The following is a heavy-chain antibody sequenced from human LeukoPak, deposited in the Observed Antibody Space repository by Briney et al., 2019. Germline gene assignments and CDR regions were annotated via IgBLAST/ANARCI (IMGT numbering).Heavy chain of an antibody. CDR3: ARGIVTMVRGVTKAFDY. V-gene: IGHV4-30-2*01. CDR2: IYHSGST. J-gene: IGHJ4*02. Sequence: SQTLSLTCTVSGGSISSGGYSWSWIRQPPGKGLEWIGYIYHSGSTYYNPSLKSRVTISVDRSKNQFSLKLSSVTAADTAVYYCARGIVTMVRGVTKAFDYWGQGTLVTVSS. CDR1: GGSISSGGYS. D-gene: IGHD3-10*01.